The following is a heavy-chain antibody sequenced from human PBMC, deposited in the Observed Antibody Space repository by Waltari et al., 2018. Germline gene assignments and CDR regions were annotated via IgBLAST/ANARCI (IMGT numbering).Heavy chain of an antibody. CDR3: ARADSSSSGYYLDY. V-gene: IGHV4-59*12. D-gene: IGHD6-6*01. CDR2: IYYSGST. CDR1: GGSISSYY. J-gene: IGHJ4*02. Sequence: QVQLQESGPGLVKPSETLSLTCTVSGGSISSYYWSWIRQPPGKGLEWIGYIYYSGSTNYNPSLKSRVTISVDTSKSPFSLKLSSVTAADTAVYYCARADSSSSGYYLDYGGKGTLVTVSS.